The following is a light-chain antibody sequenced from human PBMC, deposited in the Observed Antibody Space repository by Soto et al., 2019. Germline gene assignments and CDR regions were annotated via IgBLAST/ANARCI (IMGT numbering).Light chain of an antibody. CDR3: QTWGTGIHWV. J-gene: IGLJ3*02. Sequence: QPVLTQSPSASASLGASVKLTCTLSSGHSSYAIAWHQQQPEKGPRYLMKLNSDGSHSKGDGIPDRFSGSSSGAERYHTISSLQSEDEADYYCQTWGTGIHWVFGGGTKLTVL. CDR2: LNSDGSH. V-gene: IGLV4-69*01. CDR1: SGHSSYA.